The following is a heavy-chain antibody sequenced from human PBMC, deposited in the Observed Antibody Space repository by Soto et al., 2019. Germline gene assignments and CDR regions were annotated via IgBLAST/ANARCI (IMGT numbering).Heavy chain of an antibody. CDR2: ASPDGTST. CDR1: GFTFSNFW. V-gene: IGHV3-74*01. J-gene: IGHJ5*02. CDR3: TRHGSGDYFLFDP. D-gene: IGHD4-17*01. Sequence: EVQLVESGGGLVQPGGSLRLSCAASGFTFSNFWMHWVRQAPGKGLEWVSRASPDGTSTSYAGSVKGRFTISRDNAKNTLFMQMNSLGAEDTAVYYCTRHGSGDYFLFDPWGQGTLVTVSS.